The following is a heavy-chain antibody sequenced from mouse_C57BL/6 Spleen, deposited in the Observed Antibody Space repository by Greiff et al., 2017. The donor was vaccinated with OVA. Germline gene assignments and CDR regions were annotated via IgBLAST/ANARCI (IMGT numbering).Heavy chain of an antibody. CDR1: GYAFTSYW. CDR3: ARSDDGGFAY. D-gene: IGHD2-3*01. V-gene: IGHV1-52*01. Sequence: VQLQQPGAELVRPGSSVKLSCKASGYAFTSYWMHWVKQRPIQGLEWIGNIDPSDSETHYNQKFKGKATLTVDKSSSTAYMQLSSLTSEYSAVYYGARSDDGGFAYGGKGTLVTVSA. J-gene: IGHJ3*01. CDR2: IDPSDSET.